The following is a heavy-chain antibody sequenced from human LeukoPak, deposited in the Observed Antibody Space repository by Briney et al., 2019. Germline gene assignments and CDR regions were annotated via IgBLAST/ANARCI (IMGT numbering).Heavy chain of an antibody. V-gene: IGHV1-2*02. D-gene: IGHD3-3*01. Sequence: ASVKVSCKASGYTFTGYYMHWVRQAPGQGLEWMGWINPHSGGTNYAQKFQGRVTMTRDTSLRTAYMELSRLRSDDTAVYYCAGGAQITTIFGVVPGWFDPWGQGTLVTVSS. CDR3: AGGAQITTIFGVVPGWFDP. CDR1: GYTFTGYY. CDR2: INPHSGGT. J-gene: IGHJ5*02.